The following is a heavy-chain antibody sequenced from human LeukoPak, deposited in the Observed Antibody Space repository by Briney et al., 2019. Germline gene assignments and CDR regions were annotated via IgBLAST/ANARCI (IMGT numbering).Heavy chain of an antibody. CDR3: ARDRRSITMIVVAEGWFDP. CDR1: GGSISSSSYY. D-gene: IGHD3-22*01. Sequence: SETLSLTCTVSGGSISSSSYYWGWIRQPPGKGLEWIGSIYYSGSTYYKPSLKRRVTIAVDTSKNQFSLKLSSVTAADTAVYYCARDRRSITMIVVAEGWFDPWGQGTLVTVSS. CDR2: IYYSGST. J-gene: IGHJ5*02. V-gene: IGHV4-39*07.